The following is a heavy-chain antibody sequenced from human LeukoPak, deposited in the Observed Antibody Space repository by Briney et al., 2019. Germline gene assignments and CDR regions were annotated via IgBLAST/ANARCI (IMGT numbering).Heavy chain of an antibody. CDR2: ISYDGSNK. J-gene: IGHJ4*02. CDR1: GFTFSSYA. CDR3: ARGPIDY. V-gene: IGHV3-30-3*01. Sequence: GRSLRLPCAASGFTFSSYAMHWVRQAPGKGLEWVAVISYDGSNKYYADSVMGRFTISRDNSKNTLYLQMNSLRAEDTAVYYCARGPIDYWGQGTLVTVSS.